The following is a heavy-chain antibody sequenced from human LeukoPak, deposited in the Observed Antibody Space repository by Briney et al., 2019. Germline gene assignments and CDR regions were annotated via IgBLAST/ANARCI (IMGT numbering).Heavy chain of an antibody. CDR3: AKYAHGSGTSFDP. J-gene: IGHJ5*02. D-gene: IGHD3-10*01. Sequence: PGGSLRLSCAASGFSFSDYWMSWVRQAPGKGLEWVANIKKDGSEKHYVDSVKGRFTISRDNAKNSVYLQMSSLRAEDTAVYHCAKYAHGSGTSFDPWGRGTLVTVSS. CDR1: GFSFSDYW. CDR2: IKKDGSEK. V-gene: IGHV3-7*01.